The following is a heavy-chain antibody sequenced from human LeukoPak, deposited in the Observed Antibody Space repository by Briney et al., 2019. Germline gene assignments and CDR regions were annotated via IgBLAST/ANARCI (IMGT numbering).Heavy chain of an antibody. V-gene: IGHV3-21*01. Sequence: GGSLRLSCAASGFTFSSYSMNWVRQAPGKGLEWVSSISSSSSYIYYADSVKGRFTISRDNAKNSLYLQMNSLRAEHTAVYYCARDHLSLGIAVAVDFDSWGQGTLVTVSS. D-gene: IGHD6-19*01. CDR1: GFTFSSYS. J-gene: IGHJ4*02. CDR2: ISSSSSYI. CDR3: ARDHLSLGIAVAVDFDS.